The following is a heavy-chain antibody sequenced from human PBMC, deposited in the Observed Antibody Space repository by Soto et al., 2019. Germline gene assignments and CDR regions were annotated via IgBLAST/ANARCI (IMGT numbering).Heavy chain of an antibody. Sequence: GGSLRLSCAASGFTFSSYAMSWVRQAPGKGLEWVSAISGNGGSTYYADSVKGRFTISRDNSKNTLYLQMNSLRAEDTAVYYCAKAGIAVDIDPYFDYWGQGTLVTVSS. CDR3: AKAGIAVDIDPYFDY. J-gene: IGHJ4*02. CDR1: GFTFSSYA. CDR2: ISGNGGST. D-gene: IGHD6-19*01. V-gene: IGHV3-23*01.